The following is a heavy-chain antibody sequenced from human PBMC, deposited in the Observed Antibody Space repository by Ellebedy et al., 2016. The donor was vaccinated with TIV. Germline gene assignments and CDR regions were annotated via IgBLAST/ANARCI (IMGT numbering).Heavy chain of an antibody. Sequence: GESLKISCAVSGFSVSDHYVDWVRQAPGKGLEWLANIKQDGSDKNYMDSVKGRFSISRDNSKNSLYLQMDSLTAEDTAVYYCVRGSGYCTSNTYSDNWGQGTLVTVSS. CDR2: IKQDGSDK. D-gene: IGHD2-2*03. CDR1: GFSVSDHY. J-gene: IGHJ4*02. V-gene: IGHV3-7*03. CDR3: VRGSGYCTSNTYSDN.